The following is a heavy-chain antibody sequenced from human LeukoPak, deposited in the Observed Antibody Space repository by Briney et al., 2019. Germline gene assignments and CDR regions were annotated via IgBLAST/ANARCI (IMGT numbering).Heavy chain of an antibody. CDR3: ARYCNAGACSMFKTFDV. Sequence: SETLSLTCAVYGGSFSGYYWSWIRQPPGKGLEWIGEINHSGSTNYNPSLKSRVTVPVDTSKSQLSLRLNSVTAADTSVYYCARYCNAGACSMFKTFDVWGQGTMVTVSS. V-gene: IGHV4-34*01. J-gene: IGHJ3*01. D-gene: IGHD2-15*01. CDR2: INHSGST. CDR1: GGSFSGYY.